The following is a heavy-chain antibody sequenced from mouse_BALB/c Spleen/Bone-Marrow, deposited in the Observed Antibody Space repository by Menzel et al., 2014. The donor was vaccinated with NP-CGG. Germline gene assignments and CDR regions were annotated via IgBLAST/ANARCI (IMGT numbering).Heavy chain of an antibody. CDR2: IDPANGNT. CDR1: GFNIKDTY. V-gene: IGHV14-3*02. J-gene: IGHJ3*01. D-gene: IGHD1-1*01. CDR3: ARYNYGSSQFAY. Sequence: VQLQQSGAELVKPGASVKLSCTASGFNIKDTYMHWVKQRPEQGLEWTGRIDPANGNTKYDPRFQGMATITADTSSNTAYLQLSSLTSEDTAVYYCARYNYGSSQFAYWGQGTLVTVSA.